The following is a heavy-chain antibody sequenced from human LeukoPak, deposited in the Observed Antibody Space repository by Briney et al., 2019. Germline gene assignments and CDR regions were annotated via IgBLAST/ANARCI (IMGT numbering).Heavy chain of an antibody. CDR3: ARAYYDSSGYLTIDY. V-gene: IGHV3-74*01. J-gene: IGHJ4*02. D-gene: IGHD3-22*01. Sequence: GGSLRLSCAASGFIFSSYWMHWVRQAPGKGLVCVSRINSDGSSTSYADSVKGRFTISRDNAKNTLYLQMNSLRAEDTAVYYCARAYYDSSGYLTIDYWGQGTLVTVSS. CDR1: GFIFSSYW. CDR2: INSDGSST.